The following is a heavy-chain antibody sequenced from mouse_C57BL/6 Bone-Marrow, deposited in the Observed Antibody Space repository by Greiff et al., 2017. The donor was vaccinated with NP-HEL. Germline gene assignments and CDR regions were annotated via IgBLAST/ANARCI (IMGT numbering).Heavy chain of an antibody. D-gene: IGHD2-5*01. CDR1: GYSITSDY. CDR2: ISYSGST. Sequence: DVKLVESGPGLAKPSQTLSLTCSVTGYSITSDYWNWIRKFPGNKLEYMGYISYSGSTYYNPSLKSRISITRDTSKNQYYLQLNSVTTEDTATYDCARRAYYSNYWYFDVWGTGTTVTVSS. J-gene: IGHJ1*03. CDR3: ARRAYYSNYWYFDV. V-gene: IGHV3-8*01.